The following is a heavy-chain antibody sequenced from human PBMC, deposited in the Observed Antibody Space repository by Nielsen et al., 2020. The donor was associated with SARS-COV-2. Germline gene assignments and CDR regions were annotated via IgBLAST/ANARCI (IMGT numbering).Heavy chain of an antibody. J-gene: IGHJ6*02. CDR2: IRGAGTSS. CDR1: GFTFGRYD. D-gene: IGHD5-12*01. CDR3: ARRLEGRKGYHPDETGYWHYAMDV. V-gene: IGHV3-23*01. Sequence: GESLKISCAASGFTFGRYDLSWVRQAPGKGLDWVSTIRGAGTSSYYADSVKGRFTISRDNSNNMMYLQMNTLRAEDTAVYYCARRLEGRKGYHPDETGYWHYAMDVWGQGTTVTVSS.